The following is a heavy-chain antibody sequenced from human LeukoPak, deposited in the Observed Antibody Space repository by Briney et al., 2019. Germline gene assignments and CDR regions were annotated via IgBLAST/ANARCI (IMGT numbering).Heavy chain of an antibody. Sequence: ASVKVSCKASGYTFTGYYMHWVRQAPGQGLEWMGWINPNSGGTNYAQKFQGRVTMTRDTSISTAYMELSRLRSDDTAVYYCARDQSSTMVRGVTFDYWGQGTLVTVSS. CDR3: ARDQSSTMVRGVTFDY. CDR2: INPNSGGT. CDR1: GYTFTGYY. D-gene: IGHD3-10*01. V-gene: IGHV1-2*02. J-gene: IGHJ4*02.